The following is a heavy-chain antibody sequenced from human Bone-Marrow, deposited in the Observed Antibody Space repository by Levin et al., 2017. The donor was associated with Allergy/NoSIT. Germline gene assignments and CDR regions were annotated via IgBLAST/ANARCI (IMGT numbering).Heavy chain of an antibody. CDR2: FSLREST. CDR1: GESFSGYF. V-gene: IGHV4-34*01. D-gene: IGHD2-15*01. Sequence: SETLSLTCAVSGESFSGYFWSWIRQSPGKGLEWIGDFSLRESTYYNPSLRSRVSISMDTSKNEFYLQMTSVTAADTAVYFCARGWWNFLHYFDSWGQGTLVTVSS. J-gene: IGHJ4*02. CDR3: ARGWWNFLHYFDS.